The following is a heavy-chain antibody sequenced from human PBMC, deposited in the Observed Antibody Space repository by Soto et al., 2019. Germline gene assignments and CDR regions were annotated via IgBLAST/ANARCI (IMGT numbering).Heavy chain of an antibody. D-gene: IGHD4-4*01. J-gene: IGHJ5*02. V-gene: IGHV3-23*01. CDR2: ISGSGGST. CDR3: AKDLHSNYINWFDP. CDR1: GLPFISYA. Sequence: GGSLRLSCAASGLPFISYAMSWVRQAQGKGLEWVSAISGSGGSTYYADSVKGRFTISRDNSKNTLYLQMNSLRAEDTAVYYCAKDLHSNYINWFDPWGQGTLVTVSS.